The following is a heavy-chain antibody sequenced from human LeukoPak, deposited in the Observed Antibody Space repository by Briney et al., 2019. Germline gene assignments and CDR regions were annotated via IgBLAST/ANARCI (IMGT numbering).Heavy chain of an antibody. J-gene: IGHJ4*02. Sequence: GGSLRHSCAASGFTFSSYAMHWVRQAPGKGLEWVAVISYDGSNKYYADSVKGRFTISRDNSKNTLYLQMNSLRAEDTAVYYCAGTLTYYDFWSGYHTLDYWGQGTLVTVSS. D-gene: IGHD3-3*01. V-gene: IGHV3-30*04. CDR2: ISYDGSNK. CDR1: GFTFSSYA. CDR3: AGTLTYYDFWSGYHTLDY.